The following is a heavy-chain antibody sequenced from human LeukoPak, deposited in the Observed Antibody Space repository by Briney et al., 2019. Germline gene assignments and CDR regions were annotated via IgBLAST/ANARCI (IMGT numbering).Heavy chain of an antibody. Sequence: ASVKVSCKVSGHTLTELSMHWVRQAPGKGLEWMGGFDPEDGETIYAQKFQGRVTMTEDTSTDTAYMELSSLRSEDTAVYYCATDQESSSWYYGMDVWGQGTTVTVSS. V-gene: IGHV1-24*01. CDR1: GHTLTELS. CDR2: FDPEDGET. CDR3: ATDQESSSWYYGMDV. J-gene: IGHJ6*02. D-gene: IGHD6-13*01.